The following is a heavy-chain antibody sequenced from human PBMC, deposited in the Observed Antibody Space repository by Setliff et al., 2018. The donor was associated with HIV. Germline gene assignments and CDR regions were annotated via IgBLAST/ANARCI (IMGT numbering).Heavy chain of an antibody. CDR1: GGSFSAYY. J-gene: IGHJ3*02. V-gene: IGHV4-59*01. CDR2: MYYSGST. Sequence: PSETLSLTCSVSGGSFSAYYWSWIRQPPGKGLEWIGYMYYSGSTNYNPSLKSRVTISARTSKTQFSLKLSSVTAADTAIYFCARGALSPVDIWGRGTMVTV. CDR3: ARGALSPVDI.